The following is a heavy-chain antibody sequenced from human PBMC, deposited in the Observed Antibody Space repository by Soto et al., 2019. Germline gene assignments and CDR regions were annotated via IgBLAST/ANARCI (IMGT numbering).Heavy chain of an antibody. V-gene: IGHV3-66*03. D-gene: IGHD3-22*01. Sequence: GGSLRLSCAASGFTVSSNYMSWVRQAPGKGLEWVSVIYSCGSTYYADSVKGRFTISRDNAKNSLYLQMNSLRDEDTAVCYCAREGNYYDSSGYYRLFDYWGQGTLVTVSS. J-gene: IGHJ4*02. CDR2: IYSCGST. CDR3: AREGNYYDSSGYYRLFDY. CDR1: GFTVSSNY.